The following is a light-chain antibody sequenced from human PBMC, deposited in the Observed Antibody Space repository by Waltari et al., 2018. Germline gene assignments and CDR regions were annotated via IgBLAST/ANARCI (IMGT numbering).Light chain of an antibody. CDR3: QVWDANTDPGV. V-gene: IGLV3-21*01. CDR2: YDS. Sequence: SYVLTQPPSVAAAPGETARVTCGGNNIERKSVHWYQQKPGQAPVLVISYDSDRPSGSPERFSGSNSGDTATLTISRVEAGDEADYYCQVWDANTDPGVFGTGTEVTVL. CDR1: NIERKS. J-gene: IGLJ1*01.